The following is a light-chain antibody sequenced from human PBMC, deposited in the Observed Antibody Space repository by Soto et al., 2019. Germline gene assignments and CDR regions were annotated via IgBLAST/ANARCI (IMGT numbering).Light chain of an antibody. CDR2: DAY. J-gene: IGKJ4*01. V-gene: IGKV1-5*01. Sequence: DIQMTQSPSILSASVGDRVTIPCRASQSIRSWLAWYQQKPGKAPKLLIYDAYSLESGVPSRFSGRRSGTEFTLTIAGLQPEDFATYYCQQYESYSPLTFGGGTKVDIK. CDR3: QQYESYSPLT. CDR1: QSIRSW.